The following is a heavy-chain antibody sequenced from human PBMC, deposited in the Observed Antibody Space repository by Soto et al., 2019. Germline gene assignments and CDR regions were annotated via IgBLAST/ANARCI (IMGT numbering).Heavy chain of an antibody. CDR2: ISAYNGNT. CDR1: GYTFTSYG. CDR3: ARYYDFWSGYGYYYYGIDV. V-gene: IGHV1-18*01. J-gene: IGHJ6*02. D-gene: IGHD3-3*01. Sequence: GASVKVSCKASGYTFTSYGISWVRQAPGQGLEWMGWISAYNGNTNYAQKLQGRVTMTTDTSTSTAYMELRSLRSDDTAVYYCARYYDFWSGYGYYYYGIDVWGQGTTVTVSS.